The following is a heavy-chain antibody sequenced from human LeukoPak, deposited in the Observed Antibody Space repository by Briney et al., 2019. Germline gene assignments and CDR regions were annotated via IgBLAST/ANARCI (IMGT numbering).Heavy chain of an antibody. V-gene: IGHV1-69*13. CDR2: IIPISGTA. J-gene: IGHJ4*02. CDR3: ARTPYYYDSSGWYYFDY. CDR1: GGTFSSYA. Sequence: SVKVSCKASGGTFSSYAISWVRQAPGQGLEWMGGIIPISGTANYAQKFQGRVTITADESTSTAYMELSSLRSEDTAVYYCARTPYYYDSSGWYYFDYWGQGTLVTVSS. D-gene: IGHD3-22*01.